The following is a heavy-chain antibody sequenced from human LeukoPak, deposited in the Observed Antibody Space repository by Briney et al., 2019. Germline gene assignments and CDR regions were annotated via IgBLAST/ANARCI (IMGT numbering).Heavy chain of an antibody. CDR3: ARQSFPTYYDFWSGYPHWFDP. CDR1: GGTFSSST. J-gene: IGHJ5*02. Sequence: ASVKVSCKASGGTFSSSTISWVRQAPGQGLEWMGWISAYNGNTNYAQKLQGRVTMTTDTSTSTAYMELRSLRSDDTAVYYCARQSFPTYYDFWSGYPHWFDPWGQGTLVTVSS. CDR2: ISAYNGNT. V-gene: IGHV1-18*01. D-gene: IGHD3-3*01.